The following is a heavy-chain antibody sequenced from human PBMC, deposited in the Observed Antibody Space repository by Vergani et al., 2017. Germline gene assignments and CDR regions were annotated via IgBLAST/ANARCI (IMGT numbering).Heavy chain of an antibody. J-gene: IGHJ4*02. CDR2: IYYSGST. CDR3: ASIARAPTRRNPPPDY. CDR1: GGSVSSGSYY. D-gene: IGHD3-16*02. Sequence: QVQLQESGPGLVKPSETLSLTCTVSGGSVSSGSYYWSWIRQPPGKGLEWIGYIYYSGSTNYNPSLKSRVSRSVDTSKNQFSLQLTSVTAADSALYFCASIARAPTRRNPPPDYWGQGILVTVSS. V-gene: IGHV4-61*01.